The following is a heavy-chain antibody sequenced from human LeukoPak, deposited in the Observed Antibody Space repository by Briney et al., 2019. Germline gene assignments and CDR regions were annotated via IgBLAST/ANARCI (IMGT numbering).Heavy chain of an antibody. CDR2: IVVGSGNT. D-gene: IGHD2-21*02. CDR3: ARVRVVVTAIRGWAFDI. Sequence: SVKVSCKASGFTFTSSAMQWVRQARGQRLEWIGRIVVGSGNTNYAQKFQGRVTITTDESTSTAYMELSSLRSEDTAVYYCARVRVVVTAIRGWAFDIWGQGTMVTVSS. CDR1: GFTFTSSA. J-gene: IGHJ3*02. V-gene: IGHV1-58*02.